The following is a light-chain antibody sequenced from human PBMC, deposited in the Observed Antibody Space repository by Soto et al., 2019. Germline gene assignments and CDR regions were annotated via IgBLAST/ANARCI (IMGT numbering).Light chain of an antibody. CDR1: QSVSSSY. CDR2: GAS. CDR3: QKYAGSPPRT. V-gene: IGKV3-20*01. Sequence: EIVLTQSPGTLSLSPGERATLSCRASQSVSSSYLAWYQQKPGQAPRLLIYGASSRATGIPDRFSGSGSGTDFSLTISRLEPEDSAVYYCQKYAGSPPRTFGEGTKMEIK. J-gene: IGKJ1*01.